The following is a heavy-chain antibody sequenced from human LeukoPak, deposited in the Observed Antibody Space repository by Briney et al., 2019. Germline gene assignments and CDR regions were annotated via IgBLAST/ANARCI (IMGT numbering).Heavy chain of an antibody. CDR2: INHSGST. D-gene: IGHD6-13*01. V-gene: IGHV4-34*01. J-gene: IGHJ4*02. CDR3: ARQPYSSSWYSGYYFDY. CDR1: GGSFSGYY. Sequence: PSETLSLTCAVYGGSFSGYYWSWIRQPPGKGLEWIGEINHSGSTNYNPSLKSRVTISVDTSKNQFSLKLSSVTAADTAVYYCARQPYSSSWYSGYYFDYWGQGTLVTVSS.